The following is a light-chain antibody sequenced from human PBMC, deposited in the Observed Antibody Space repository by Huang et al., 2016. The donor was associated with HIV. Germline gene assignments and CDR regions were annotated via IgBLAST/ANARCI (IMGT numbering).Light chain of an antibody. Sequence: EIVLTQSPATLSLSPGERATLSCRASQSVSSYLAWYHQNPGQGPRLLIYDASSRATGIPARLSASGSGTDFTLTISSLEPEDFAVYYCQQRSNWPPVFTFGPGTKVDIK. CDR2: DAS. V-gene: IGKV3-11*01. CDR3: QQRSNWPPVFT. CDR1: QSVSSY. J-gene: IGKJ3*01.